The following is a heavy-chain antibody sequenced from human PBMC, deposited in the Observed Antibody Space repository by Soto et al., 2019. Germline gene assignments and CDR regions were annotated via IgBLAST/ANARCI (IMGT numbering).Heavy chain of an antibody. Sequence: PGGSLRLSCAASGFTFNTYAMSWVRQAPGKGLEWVSTISGSGGSTYYADSVKGRFTISRDNSKNTLYLQMNSLRAEDTAVYYCAKDLVSSSGWYPFQHWGQGTLVTVSS. CDR2: ISGSGGST. J-gene: IGHJ1*01. CDR3: AKDLVSSSGWYPFQH. CDR1: GFTFNTYA. V-gene: IGHV3-23*01. D-gene: IGHD6-19*01.